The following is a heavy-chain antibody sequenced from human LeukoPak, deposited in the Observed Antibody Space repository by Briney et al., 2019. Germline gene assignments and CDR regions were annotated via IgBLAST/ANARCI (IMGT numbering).Heavy chain of an antibody. CDR1: GVSISSSNSY. D-gene: IGHD3-9*01. Sequence: SETLSLTCTVSGVSISSSNSYWGWIRQPPGKGLEWIGSIYYSGNTYYNASLKSQVSISIDTSKNQFSLRLTSVTAADTAVYYCARPDYDILTGYSHFDYWGQGTLVTVSS. J-gene: IGHJ4*02. CDR2: IYYSGNT. V-gene: IGHV4-39*01. CDR3: ARPDYDILTGYSHFDY.